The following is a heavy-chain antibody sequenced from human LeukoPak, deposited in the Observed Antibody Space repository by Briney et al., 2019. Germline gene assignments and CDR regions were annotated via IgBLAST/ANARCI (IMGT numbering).Heavy chain of an antibody. Sequence: ASVKVSCKASGGTFSSYAISWVRQAPGQGLEWMGRIIPILGIANYAQKFQGRVTITADKSTSTAYMELSSLRSEDTAVYYCAIYGGNVRFDYWGQGTLVTVSS. CDR2: IIPILGIA. CDR1: GGTFSSYA. V-gene: IGHV1-69*04. D-gene: IGHD2-15*01. CDR3: AIYGGNVRFDY. J-gene: IGHJ4*02.